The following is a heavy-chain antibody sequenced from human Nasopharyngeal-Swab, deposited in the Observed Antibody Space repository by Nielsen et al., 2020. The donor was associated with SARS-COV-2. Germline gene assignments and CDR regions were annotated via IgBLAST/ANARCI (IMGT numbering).Heavy chain of an antibody. CDR2: IYHDGGT. J-gene: IGHJ4*02. CDR3: ARDRGDLRKYNCDS. CDR1: GGPVSSAGYY. Sequence: SETLSLTCSVSGGPVSSAGYYWNWIRPPPGRALEWLGHIYHDGGTNYNPSLMGRVIMSVDTSKNQFSLRLTSVTTADTAVYYCARDRGDLRKYNCDSWGQGTLVTVSS. D-gene: IGHD3-10*01. V-gene: IGHV4-61*08.